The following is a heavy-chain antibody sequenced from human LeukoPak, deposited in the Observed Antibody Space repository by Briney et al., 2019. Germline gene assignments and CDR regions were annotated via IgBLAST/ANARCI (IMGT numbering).Heavy chain of an antibody. Sequence: GGSLRLSCTASGFTFGDYAMSWFRQAPGKGLEWVGFIRSKAYGGTTEYAASVKGRFTISRDDSKSIAYLQMNSLRAEDAAVYYCAKAPVTSCRGAFCYPFDYWGQGTLVTVSS. CDR2: IRSKAYGGTT. V-gene: IGHV3-49*03. CDR1: GFTFGDYA. CDR3: AKAPVTSCRGAFCYPFDY. J-gene: IGHJ4*02. D-gene: IGHD2-15*01.